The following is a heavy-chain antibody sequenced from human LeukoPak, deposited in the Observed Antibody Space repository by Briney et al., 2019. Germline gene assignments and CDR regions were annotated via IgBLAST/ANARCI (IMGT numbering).Heavy chain of an antibody. V-gene: IGHV4-4*07. CDR1: GGSISSYY. Sequence: PSETLSLTCTVSGGSISSYYWSWIRQPAGKVLEWIGRIYTSGSPNYNPSLKSRVTMSVDTSKNQFSLKLSSVTAADTAVYYCARWGRQWLVRSAFDIWGQGTMVTVSS. CDR3: ARWGRQWLVRSAFDI. CDR2: IYTSGSP. D-gene: IGHD6-19*01. J-gene: IGHJ3*02.